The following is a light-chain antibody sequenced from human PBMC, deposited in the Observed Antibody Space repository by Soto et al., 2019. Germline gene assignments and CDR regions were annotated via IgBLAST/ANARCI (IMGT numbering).Light chain of an antibody. CDR2: DVS. CDR1: QSVSSSY. V-gene: IGKV3D-15*01. Sequence: EIVLTQSPGTLSLSPGERATLSCRASQSVSSSYLAWYQQRPAQAPRLLIYDVSTRATGVPTRFSGSGSGTEFTLTISSLQSEDFAVYYCQQYHDWPLTFGGGTKADIK. CDR3: QQYHDWPLT. J-gene: IGKJ4*01.